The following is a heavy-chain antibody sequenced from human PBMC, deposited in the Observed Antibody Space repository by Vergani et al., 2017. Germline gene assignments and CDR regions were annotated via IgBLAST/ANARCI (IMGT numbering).Heavy chain of an antibody. CDR2: SNHSGST. J-gene: IGHJ5*02. CDR1: GGSFSGYY. D-gene: IGHD5-24*01. CDR3: ARGRLRRWLPNPGWFDP. Sequence: QVQLQQWGAGLLKPSETLSLTCAVYGGSFSGYYWSWIRQPPGKGLEWIGESNHSGSTNYNPSLKSRVTISVDTSKNQFSLKLSSVTAADTAVYYCARGRLRRWLPNPGWFDPWGQGTLVTVSS. V-gene: IGHV4-34*01.